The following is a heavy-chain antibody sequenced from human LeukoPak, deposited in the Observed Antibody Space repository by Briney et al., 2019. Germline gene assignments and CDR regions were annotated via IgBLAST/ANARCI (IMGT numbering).Heavy chain of an antibody. CDR2: ISYDGSNK. D-gene: IGHD3-10*01. CDR3: AKDLDTWLRFGEFVDYYYGMDV. J-gene: IGHJ6*02. V-gene: IGHV3-30*18. CDR1: GFTFSSYG. Sequence: PGGSLRLSCAASGFTFSSYGMHWVRQAPGKGLEWVAVISYDGSNKYYADSVKGRFTISRDNSKNTLYLQMNSLRAEDTAVYYCAKDLDTWLRFGEFVDYYYGMDVWGQGTTVTVSS.